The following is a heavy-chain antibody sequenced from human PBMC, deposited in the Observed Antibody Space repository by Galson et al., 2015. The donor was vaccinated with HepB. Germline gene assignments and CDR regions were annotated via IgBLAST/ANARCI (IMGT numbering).Heavy chain of an antibody. V-gene: IGHV3-30-3*01. J-gene: IGHJ4*02. CDR2: ISYDGSNK. CDR1: GFTFSSYA. CDR3: ARGAPWELRSDLFDY. Sequence: SLRLSCAASGFTFSSYAMHWVRQAPGKGLEWVAVISYDGSNKYYADSVKGRFTISRDNSKNTLYLQMNSLRAEDTAVYYCARGAPWELRSDLFDYWGQGTLVTVSS. D-gene: IGHD1-26*01.